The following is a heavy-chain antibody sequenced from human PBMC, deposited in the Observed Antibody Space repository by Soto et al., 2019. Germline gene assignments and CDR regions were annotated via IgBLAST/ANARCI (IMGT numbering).Heavy chain of an antibody. Sequence: GESQKISCKGSGYSFTSYWIGWVRQMPGKGLEWMGIIFPGDSDTRYSPSFQGQVTISADKSISTAFLQWSSLKASDSAMYYCARHVAGYSPDYWGQGTLVTVSS. J-gene: IGHJ4*02. CDR3: ARHVAGYSPDY. CDR1: GYSFTSYW. V-gene: IGHV5-51*01. CDR2: IFPGDSDT. D-gene: IGHD3-9*01.